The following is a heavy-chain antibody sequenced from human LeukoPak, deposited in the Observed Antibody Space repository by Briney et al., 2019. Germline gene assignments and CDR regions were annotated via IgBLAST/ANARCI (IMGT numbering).Heavy chain of an antibody. CDR1: GGSFSSYY. J-gene: IGHJ3*02. CDR3: ARHCYYDSSGYCTNAFDI. D-gene: IGHD3-22*01. CDR2: INHSGST. V-gene: IGHV4-34*01. Sequence: SETLSLTCAVYGGSFSSYYWSWIRQPPGNGLEWIGEINHSGSTNYNPSLKSRVTISVDTSKNQFSLTLSSVTAADTAVYYCARHCYYDSSGYCTNAFDIWGQGTMVTVSS.